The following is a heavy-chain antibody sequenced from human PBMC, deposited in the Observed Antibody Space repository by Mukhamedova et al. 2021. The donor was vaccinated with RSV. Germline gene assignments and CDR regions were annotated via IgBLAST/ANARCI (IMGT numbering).Heavy chain of an antibody. V-gene: IGHV5-10-1*01. J-gene: IGHJ3*02. D-gene: IGHD5-18*01. CDR3: ARGDTAMVTTAFDI. Sequence: VRQMPGKGLEWMGRIDPSDSYTNYSPSFQGHVTISADKSISTAYLQWSSLKASDTAMYYCARGDTAMVTTAFDIWGQGTMVTVSS. CDR2: IDPSDSYT.